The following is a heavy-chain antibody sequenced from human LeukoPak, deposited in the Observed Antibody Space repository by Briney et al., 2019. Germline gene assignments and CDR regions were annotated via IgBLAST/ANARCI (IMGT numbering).Heavy chain of an antibody. CDR2: IYWDDAT. D-gene: IGHD3-3*01. J-gene: IGHJ4*02. CDR3: ARWRATSIIPYSFDY. CDR1: GFSLNTEQVA. V-gene: IGHV2-5*02. Sequence: VSGPTLVKPTETLTLTCTFSGFSLNTEQVAVGWIRQSPGKALEWFALIYWDDATRNSASFETRVTITKDTSRNQVVLKVANMDPADTGSYYCARWRATSIIPYSFDYWGRGILVTVSS.